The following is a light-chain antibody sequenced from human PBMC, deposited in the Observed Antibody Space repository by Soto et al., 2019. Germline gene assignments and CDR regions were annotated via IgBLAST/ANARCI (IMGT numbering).Light chain of an antibody. J-gene: IGKJ1*01. CDR2: AAS. CDR1: QSISSY. V-gene: IGKV1-39*01. CDR3: QQSYSTPVWT. Sequence: DIQMTQSPSSLSASVGDRVTITCRASQSISSYLNWYQQKPGKAPKLLIYAASSLQSGVPSRFSGSGSGTDFTLTTSSLQPEDFVTYYCQQSYSTPVWTFGQGTKVDIK.